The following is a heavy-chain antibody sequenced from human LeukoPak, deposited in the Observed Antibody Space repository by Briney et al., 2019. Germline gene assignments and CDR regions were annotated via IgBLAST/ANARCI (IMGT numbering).Heavy chain of an antibody. CDR1: GGSFSGYY. D-gene: IGHD2-2*01. J-gene: IGHJ4*02. V-gene: IGHV4-34*01. Sequence: PSETLSLTCAVYGGSFSGYYWSWIRQPPGKGLEWIGEINHSGSTNYNPSLKSRVTISVDTSKNQFSLKLSSVTAADTAVYYCARGNIVVVPAAMSSPLSLSFDYWGQGTLVTVSS. CDR3: ARGNIVVVPAAMSSPLSLSFDY. CDR2: INHSGST.